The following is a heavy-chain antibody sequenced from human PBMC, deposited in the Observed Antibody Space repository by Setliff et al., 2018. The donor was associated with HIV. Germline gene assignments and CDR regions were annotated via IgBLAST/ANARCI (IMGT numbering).Heavy chain of an antibody. V-gene: IGHV1-69*10. CDR2: IIPIVGIG. D-gene: IGHD2-15*01. CDR1: GGTFSTYA. CDR3: ARTNGYCSGGSCYYDDAFDI. Sequence: ASVKVSCKASGGTFSTYAINWVRQAPGQGLEWMGGIIPIVGIGNYAQKFQGRVTITADKSTSTAYMDLSSLRSDDTAVYYCARTNGYCSGGSCYYDDAFDIWGQGTMVTVSS. J-gene: IGHJ3*02.